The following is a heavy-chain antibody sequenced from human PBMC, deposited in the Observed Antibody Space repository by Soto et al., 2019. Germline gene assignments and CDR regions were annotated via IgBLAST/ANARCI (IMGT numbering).Heavy chain of an antibody. J-gene: IGHJ5*02. V-gene: IGHV3-23*01. D-gene: IGHD6-19*01. CDR3: AKDLHQWLVRQQTNWLDP. Sequence: PGGSLRLSCAASGFTFSSYAMSWVRQAPGKGLEWGSAISGSGGSTYYADSVKGRFTISRDNSKNTLYLQMNSLRAEDTAVYYCAKDLHQWLVRQQTNWLDPRGQGTLVTVS. CDR2: ISGSGGST. CDR1: GFTFSSYA.